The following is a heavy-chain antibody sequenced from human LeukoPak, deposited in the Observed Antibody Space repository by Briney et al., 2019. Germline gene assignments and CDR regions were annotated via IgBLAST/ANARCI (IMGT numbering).Heavy chain of an antibody. CDR3: ARGYYYDSSGSQEYYYGMDV. Sequence: ASVKVSCKASGYTFTSYGISWVRQAPGQGPEWMGWISAYNGNTNYAQKLQGRVTITTDTSTSTAYMELRSLRSDDTAVYYCARGYYYDSSGSQEYYYGMDVWGQGTTVTVSS. D-gene: IGHD3-22*01. CDR1: GYTFTSYG. J-gene: IGHJ6*02. V-gene: IGHV1-18*04. CDR2: ISAYNGNT.